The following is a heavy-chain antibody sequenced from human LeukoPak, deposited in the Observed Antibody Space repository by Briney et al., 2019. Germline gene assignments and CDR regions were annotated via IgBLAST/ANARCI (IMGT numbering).Heavy chain of an antibody. D-gene: IGHD3-9*01. CDR2: ISAYNGNT. V-gene: IGHV1-18*01. J-gene: IGHJ4*02. CDR3: ARSFSGGVLRYFDWLSHIGIDY. CDR1: GYTFTSYG. Sequence: GASVKVSCTASGYTFTSYGISWVRQAPGQGLEWMGWISAYNGNTNYAQKLQGRVTMTTDTSTSTAYMELRSLRSDDTAVYYCARSFSGGVLRYFDWLSHIGIDYWGQGTLVTVSS.